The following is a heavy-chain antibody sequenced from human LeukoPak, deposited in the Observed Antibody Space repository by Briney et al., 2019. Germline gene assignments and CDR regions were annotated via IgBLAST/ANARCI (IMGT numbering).Heavy chain of an antibody. D-gene: IGHD6-19*01. Sequence: MSSETLSLTCTVSGGSIPISTYYWGWVRQPPGKGLEWIGSIYYSGTTKYNPSLKSRVTISVDNSNNKFSLRLSSVTAADTALYHCARGTLYSGWSYYFDSWGQGTLVTVSS. CDR3: ARGTLYSGWSYYFDS. CDR1: GGSIPISTYY. CDR2: IYYSGTT. V-gene: IGHV4-39*07. J-gene: IGHJ4*02.